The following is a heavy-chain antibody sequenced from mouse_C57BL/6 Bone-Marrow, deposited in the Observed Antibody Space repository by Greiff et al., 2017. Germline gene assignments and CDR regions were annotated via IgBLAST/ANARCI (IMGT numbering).Heavy chain of an antibody. CDR1: GSPFTSYW. CDR2: IHPSDSDT. CDR3: APFYSNYVGFAY. V-gene: IGHV1-74*01. J-gene: IGHJ3*01. Sequence: QVQLQQPGAELVKPGASVKVSCKASGSPFTSYWMHWGKQRPGQGLEWIGRIHPSDSDTNYNQKFKGKATLTVDKSSSTAYMQLSSLTSEDSAVYYCAPFYSNYVGFAYWGQGTLVTVSA. D-gene: IGHD2-5*01.